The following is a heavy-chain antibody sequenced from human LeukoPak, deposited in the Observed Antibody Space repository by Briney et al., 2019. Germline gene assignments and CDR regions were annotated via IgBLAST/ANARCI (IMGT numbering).Heavy chain of an antibody. CDR1: GFTFDDYG. D-gene: IGHD3-16*01. V-gene: IGHV3-20*04. CDR3: ARVRGRGDYNAWDY. Sequence: GGSLRLSCAASGFTFDDYGMSWVRHAPGKGLEWVSGINWNGGSTGYADSVKGRFSISRDNSKNTVYLQMNSLRVEDTAVYYCARVRGRGDYNAWDYWGQGTLVTVSS. J-gene: IGHJ4*02. CDR2: INWNGGST.